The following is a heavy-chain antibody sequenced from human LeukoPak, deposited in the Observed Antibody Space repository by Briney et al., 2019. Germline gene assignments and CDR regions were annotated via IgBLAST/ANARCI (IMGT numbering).Heavy chain of an antibody. CDR3: ARGYSSGWNYYFDY. D-gene: IGHD6-19*01. J-gene: IGHJ4*02. CDR1: GGSISSYY. Sequence: SETLSLTCTVSGGSISSYYWSWIWQPAGKGLEWIGRIYTSGSTNYNPSLKSRVTMSVDTSKNQFSLKLSSVTAADTAVYYCARGYSSGWNYYFDYWGQGTLVTVSS. CDR2: IYTSGST. V-gene: IGHV4-4*07.